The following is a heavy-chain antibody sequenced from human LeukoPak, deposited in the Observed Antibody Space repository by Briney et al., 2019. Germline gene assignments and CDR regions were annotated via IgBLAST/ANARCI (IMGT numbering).Heavy chain of an antibody. D-gene: IGHD3-10*01. J-gene: IGHJ4*02. CDR2: IYWDDDK. Sequence: SGPTLVKPTQTLTLTCTFSGLPLTTSAVGVGWIRQPPGKALEWLALIYWDDDKRYSPSLKSRLTITKDTSKSQVVLTMTNMDPVDTATYYCTHRVRGSGSPHFWGQGTLVTVSS. CDR3: THRVRGSGSPHF. V-gene: IGHV2-5*02. CDR1: GLPLTTSAVG.